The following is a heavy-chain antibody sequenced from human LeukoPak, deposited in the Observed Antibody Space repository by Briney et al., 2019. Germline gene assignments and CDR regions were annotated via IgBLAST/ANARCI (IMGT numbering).Heavy chain of an antibody. Sequence: GGSLRLSCAASGFSFSSYSLTWVRQAPGKGLEWVSYISASGTNINYADSVRGRFTISRDIAKNSVYLQMNSLRVEDTAVYFCARDEGGIPVSGYYYYYGMDVWGQGTTVTVSS. CDR1: GFSFSSYS. V-gene: IGHV3-48*01. CDR2: ISASGTNI. CDR3: ARDEGGIPVSGYYYYYGMDV. D-gene: IGHD5-12*01. J-gene: IGHJ6*02.